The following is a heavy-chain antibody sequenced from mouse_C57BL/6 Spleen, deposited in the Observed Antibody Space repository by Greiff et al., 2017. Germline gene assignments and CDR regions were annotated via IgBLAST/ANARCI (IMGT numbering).Heavy chain of an antibody. D-gene: IGHD2-3*01. CDR2: IDPETGGT. CDR1: GYTFTDYE. V-gene: IGHV1-15*01. CDR3: TRSEDGFYAMDY. J-gene: IGHJ4*01. Sequence: VKLMESGAELVRPGASVTLSCKASGYTFTDYEMHWVKQTPVHGLEWIGAIDPETGGTAYNQKFKGKAILTADKSSSTAYMELRSLTSEDSAVYYCTRSEDGFYAMDYWGQGTSVTVSS.